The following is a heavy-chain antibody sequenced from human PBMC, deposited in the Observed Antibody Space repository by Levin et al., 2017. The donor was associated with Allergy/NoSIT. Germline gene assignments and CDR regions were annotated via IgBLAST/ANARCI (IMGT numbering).Heavy chain of an antibody. CDR1: GGSISSYY. Sequence: SETLSLTCTVSGGSISSYYWSWIRQPPGKGLEWIGYIYYSGSTNYNPSLKSRVTISVDTSKNQFSLKLSSVTAADTAVYYCAREEAGYGDFPGYFDYWGQGTLVTVSS. CDR2: IYYSGST. V-gene: IGHV4-59*01. D-gene: IGHD4-17*01. CDR3: AREEAGYGDFPGYFDY. J-gene: IGHJ4*02.